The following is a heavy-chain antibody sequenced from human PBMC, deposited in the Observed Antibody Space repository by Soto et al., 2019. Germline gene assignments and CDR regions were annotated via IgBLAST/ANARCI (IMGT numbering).Heavy chain of an antibody. V-gene: IGHV1-18*01. D-gene: IGHD3-9*01. Sequence: ASVKVSCKASGYTFTSYGISWVRQAPGQGLEWIGWIVVDNGNTNYAQKFQGRVTITRDMSTSTAYMELSSLRSEDTAVYYCAADTTDWSYFDYWGQGTLVTVSS. CDR1: GYTFTSYG. CDR2: IVVDNGNT. CDR3: AADTTDWSYFDY. J-gene: IGHJ4*02.